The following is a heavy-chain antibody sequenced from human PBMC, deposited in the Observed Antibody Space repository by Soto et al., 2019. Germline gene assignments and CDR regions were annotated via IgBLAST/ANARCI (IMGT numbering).Heavy chain of an antibody. Sequence: GGSLRLSCAASGFTFSSFWIHWVRHAPGKGLVWVSRIDTYGSATKYADSVRGRFTISRDNAKNTMSLQMNSLRAEDTAVYYCARVLKSSGWDNDVFDIWGQGTMVTVSS. D-gene: IGHD6-19*01. V-gene: IGHV3-74*03. J-gene: IGHJ3*02. CDR3: ARVLKSSGWDNDVFDI. CDR1: GFTFSSFW. CDR2: IDTYGSAT.